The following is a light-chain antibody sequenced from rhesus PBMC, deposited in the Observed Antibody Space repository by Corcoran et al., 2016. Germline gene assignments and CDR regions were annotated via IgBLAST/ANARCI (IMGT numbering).Light chain of an antibody. V-gene: IGKV1-22*01. J-gene: IGKJ2*01. CDR3: QQYSSRPYS. CDR1: QGISSW. Sequence: DIQMTQSPSSLSASVGDTVTITCRASQGISSWLAWYQQKPGKAPKLLIYKASSLQSGVPSRFSCSGSGTDFTLPISSLQSEDFATYDCQQYSSRPYSFGQGTKVEIK. CDR2: KAS.